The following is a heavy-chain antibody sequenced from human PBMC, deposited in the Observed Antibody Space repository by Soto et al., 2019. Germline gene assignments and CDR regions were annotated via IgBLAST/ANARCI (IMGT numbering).Heavy chain of an antibody. D-gene: IGHD4-17*01. CDR3: AKRRDGYYGPFLDY. Sequence: PGGSLRLSCAASGFTFSSYAMSWVRQAPGKGLEWVSAISGSGGSTYYADSVKGRFTISRDNSKNTLYLQMNSLRAEDTAVYYCAKRRDGYYGPFLDYWGQGTLVTVSS. V-gene: IGHV3-23*01. CDR2: ISGSGGST. J-gene: IGHJ4*02. CDR1: GFTFSSYA.